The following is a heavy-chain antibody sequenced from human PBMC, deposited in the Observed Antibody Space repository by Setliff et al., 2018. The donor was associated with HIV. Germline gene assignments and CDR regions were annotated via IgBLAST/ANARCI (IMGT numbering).Heavy chain of an antibody. V-gene: IGHV4-59*11. CDR3: ARVEAKVRGATYGTDV. D-gene: IGHD3-10*01. CDR1: GDPISNHY. J-gene: IGHJ6*02. Sequence: SQTLSLSCNVSGDPISNHYWNWIRQPPGKGLEWIATIYNSGNSVSNPSLKSRVTISIDTSKNHFSLTLNSVTAADSAVYYCARVEAKVRGATYGTDVWGQGTTVTVSS. CDR2: IYNSGNS.